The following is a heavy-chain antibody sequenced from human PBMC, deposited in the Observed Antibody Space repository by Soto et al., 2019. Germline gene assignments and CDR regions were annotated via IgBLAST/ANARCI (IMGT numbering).Heavy chain of an antibody. Sequence: GAAVKVSCKASGYTFTGYYMHWVRQAPGQGLEWMGWINPSSGGTNYAQKFQGRVTMTRDTSISTAYMELSRLRSDDTAVYYCARPVVRWAIWIGEHYSDAFDIWGQGTMVTVSS. V-gene: IGHV1-2*02. CDR3: ARPVVRWAIWIGEHYSDAFDI. D-gene: IGHD3-10*01. J-gene: IGHJ3*02. CDR1: GYTFTGYY. CDR2: INPSSGGT.